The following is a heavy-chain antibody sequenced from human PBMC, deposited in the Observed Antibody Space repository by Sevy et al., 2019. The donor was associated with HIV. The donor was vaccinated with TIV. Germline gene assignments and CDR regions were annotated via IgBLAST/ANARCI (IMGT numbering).Heavy chain of an antibody. CDR3: ARDPLDYYDSSGYYS. D-gene: IGHD3-22*01. CDR1: GFTFSSYW. J-gene: IGHJ4*02. Sequence: GESLKISCAASGFTFSSYWMSWVRQAPGKGLEWVANIKQDGSEKYYVDSVKGRFTISRDNAKNSLYLQMNSLRAEDTAVYYCARDPLDYYDSSGYYSWGQGTLVTVSS. V-gene: IGHV3-7*01. CDR2: IKQDGSEK.